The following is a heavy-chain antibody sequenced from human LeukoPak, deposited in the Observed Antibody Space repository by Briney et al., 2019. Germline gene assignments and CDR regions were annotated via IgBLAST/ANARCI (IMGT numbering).Heavy chain of an antibody. V-gene: IGHV4-30-4*01. J-gene: IGHJ1*01. CDR3: ARVRAAKYAEYFQH. CDR2: IYYSGST. D-gene: IGHD2-15*01. CDR1: GGSISSGDYY. Sequence: NPSQTLSLTCTVSGGSISSGDYYWSWIRQPPGKGLEWIGYIYYSGSTYHNPSLKSRVTISVDTSKNQFSLKLSSVTAADTAVYYCARVRAAKYAEYFQHWGQGTLVTVSS.